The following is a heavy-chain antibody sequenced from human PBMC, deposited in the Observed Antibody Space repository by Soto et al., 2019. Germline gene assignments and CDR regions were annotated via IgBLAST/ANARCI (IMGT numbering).Heavy chain of an antibody. CDR3: AHGDPLDFHY. CDR1: GFSLSNSGES. V-gene: IGHV2-5*01. Sequence: QITLEESGPAVVKPTQTLTLTCTFSGFSLSNSGESVGWIRQPPGKALEWLGLIYWNGIERYNPSLKRRLSITNDTSKNLVLLTVTNMDPVDTATYFCAHGDPLDFHYWGQGTLVTVSP. D-gene: IGHD3-10*01. CDR2: IYWNGIE. J-gene: IGHJ4*02.